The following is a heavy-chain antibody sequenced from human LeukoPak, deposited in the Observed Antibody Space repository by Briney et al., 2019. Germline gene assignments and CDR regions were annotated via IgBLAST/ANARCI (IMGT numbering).Heavy chain of an antibody. CDR1: GYDFTSYW. Sequence: GESLKISCQGSGYDFTSYWIGWVRQMPGKGLEWMGIIYPADSDTRYSPSFQGQVTISADKSISTAYLQWSSLKASDTAMYYCASLTTVTRDDAFDIWGQGTMVTVSS. J-gene: IGHJ3*02. CDR2: IYPADSDT. V-gene: IGHV5-51*01. D-gene: IGHD4-17*01. CDR3: ASLTTVTRDDAFDI.